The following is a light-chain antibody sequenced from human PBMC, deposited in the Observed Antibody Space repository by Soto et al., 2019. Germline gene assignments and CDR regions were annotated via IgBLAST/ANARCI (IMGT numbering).Light chain of an antibody. CDR1: SSDVGGYNS. CDR3: CSYAGDYTRV. Sequence: QSALTQPRSVSGSPGQSVTISCTGTSSDVGGYNSVSWYQHHPGKAPRLIIFDVTKRPSGVPNRFSGSKSGNTASLTISGLQAEDEADYYCCSYAGDYTRVFGGGTKVTVL. V-gene: IGLV2-11*01. J-gene: IGLJ3*02. CDR2: DVT.